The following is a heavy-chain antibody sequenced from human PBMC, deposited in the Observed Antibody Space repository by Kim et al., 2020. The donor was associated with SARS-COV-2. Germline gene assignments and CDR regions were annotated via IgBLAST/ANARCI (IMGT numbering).Heavy chain of an antibody. CDR2: IYYSGST. V-gene: IGHV4-31*03. CDR1: GGPISSGGYY. J-gene: IGHJ6*02. D-gene: IGHD3-10*01. CDR3: ARGDMVRGVIKYGMDV. Sequence: SETLSLTCTVSGGPISSGGYYWSWIRQHPGKGLEWIGYIYYSGSTYYNPSLKSRVTISVDTSKNQFSLKLSSVTAADTAVYYCARGDMVRGVIKYGMDVWGQGTTVTVSS.